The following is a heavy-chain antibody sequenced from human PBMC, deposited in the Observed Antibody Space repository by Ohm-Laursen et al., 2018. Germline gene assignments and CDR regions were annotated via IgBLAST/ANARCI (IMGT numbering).Heavy chain of an antibody. CDR3: AGGIAVGGWSGFDY. Sequence: SLRLSCTAPGFIFNTYWMSWVRQAPGKGLEWVANIQQDGSAQYYVDSVKGRFTISRDNAKNTLYLQMNTLRAEDTAVYYCAGGIAVGGWSGFDYWGQGTLVTVSS. D-gene: IGHD6-19*01. V-gene: IGHV3-7*01. J-gene: IGHJ4*02. CDR1: GFIFNTYW. CDR2: IQQDGSAQ.